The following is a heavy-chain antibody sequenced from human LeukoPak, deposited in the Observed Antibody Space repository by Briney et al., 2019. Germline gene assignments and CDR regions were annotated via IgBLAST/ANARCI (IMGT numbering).Heavy chain of an antibody. D-gene: IGHD1-1*01. Sequence: GGSLRLSCAASGFTFSSYSMNWVRQAPGKGLEWVSSISSSSSYIYYADSVKGRFTISRDNAKNSLYLQMNSLRAEDTAVYYCARDDEVNEKDVYYYYYYMDVWGKGTTVTVSS. CDR3: ARDDEVNEKDVYYYYYYMDV. CDR2: ISSSSSYI. CDR1: GFTFSSYS. V-gene: IGHV3-21*01. J-gene: IGHJ6*03.